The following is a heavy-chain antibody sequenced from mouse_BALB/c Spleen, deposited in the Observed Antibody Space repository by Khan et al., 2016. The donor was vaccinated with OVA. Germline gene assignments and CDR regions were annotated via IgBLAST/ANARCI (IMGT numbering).Heavy chain of an antibody. V-gene: IGHV3-2*02. Sequence: EVQLVESGPGLVKPSQSLSLTCTVTGYSITSGYGWNWIRQFPGNKLEWMGYLSYSGSTNYNPSLTSRISITRDTSKNQFFLQLNSVTTEDTATYYCARTARMKYWGQGTTLTVSS. D-gene: IGHD1-2*01. CDR1: GYSITSGYG. J-gene: IGHJ2*01. CDR3: ARTARMKY. CDR2: LSYSGST.